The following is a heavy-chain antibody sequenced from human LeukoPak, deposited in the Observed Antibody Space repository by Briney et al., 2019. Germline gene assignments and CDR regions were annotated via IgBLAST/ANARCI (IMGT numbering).Heavy chain of an antibody. D-gene: IGHD6-13*01. V-gene: IGHV4-4*07. CDR3: ARDSPTSSSWFPTWFDP. CDR1: GGSLSTYF. CDR2: IYSSGST. J-gene: IGHJ5*02. Sequence: PSETLSLTCTVSGGSLSTYFWSWIRQPAGKGQEWIGRIYSSGSTKYNPSLKSRVTMSLDTSKNQFSLRLNSVTAADTAVYYCARDSPTSSSWFPTWFDPWGQGTLVTVSS.